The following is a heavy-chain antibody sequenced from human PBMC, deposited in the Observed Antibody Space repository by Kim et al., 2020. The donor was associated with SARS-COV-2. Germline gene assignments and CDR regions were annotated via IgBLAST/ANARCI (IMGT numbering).Heavy chain of an antibody. CDR2: ISSSSSHT. V-gene: IGHV3-11*06. CDR1: GFTFSDYY. CDR3: ARADQARIAVAGVDY. J-gene: IGHJ4*02. Sequence: GGSLRLSCVVSGFTFSDYYMSWIRQAPGKGLEGGSYISSSSSHTNYADSVKGRFTISRDNAKNSLYLQMNSLRAEDTAVYYCARADQARIAVAGVDYWGRGTPVTFS. D-gene: IGHD6-19*01.